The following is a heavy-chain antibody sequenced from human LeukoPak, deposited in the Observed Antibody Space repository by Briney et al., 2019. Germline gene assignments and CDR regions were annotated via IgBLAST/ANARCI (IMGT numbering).Heavy chain of an antibody. CDR2: INHSGST. D-gene: IGHD2-2*01. Sequence: SETLSLTCAVYGGSFSGYYWSWLRQPPGKGLEWIGEINHSGSTNYNPSLKSRVTISVDTSKNQFSLRLSSVTAADTAVYYCARLQYCSGTSCYWFDPWGQGTLVTVSS. CDR1: GGSFSGYY. CDR3: ARLQYCSGTSCYWFDP. V-gene: IGHV4-34*01. J-gene: IGHJ5*02.